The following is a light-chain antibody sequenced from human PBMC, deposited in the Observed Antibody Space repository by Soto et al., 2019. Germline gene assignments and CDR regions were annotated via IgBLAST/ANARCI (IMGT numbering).Light chain of an antibody. Sequence: IVLTHSPATLSGSPGGRVTLSCRASQSVDINLAWYRQKPGQAPRLLIYGASTRATGIPDRFSGSGSGTEFTLTISSLQSEDFAVYYCQQYNSWPLTFGGGTKVDIK. V-gene: IGKV3D-15*01. CDR3: QQYNSWPLT. CDR2: GAS. CDR1: QSVDIN. J-gene: IGKJ4*01.